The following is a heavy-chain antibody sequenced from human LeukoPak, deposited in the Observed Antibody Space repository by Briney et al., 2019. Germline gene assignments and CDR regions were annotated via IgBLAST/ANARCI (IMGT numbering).Heavy chain of an antibody. CDR1: GYTFTSYY. V-gene: IGHV1-46*01. J-gene: IGHJ5*02. CDR3: ASLGSPEDNWFDP. D-gene: IGHD1-14*01. Sequence: ASVKVSCKASGYTFTSYYMRWVRQVPGQGLEWMGIINPSGGSTSYAQKFQGRVTMTRDTSTSTVYMELSSLRSEDTAVYYCASLGSPEDNWFDPWGQGTPVTVSS. CDR2: INPSGGST.